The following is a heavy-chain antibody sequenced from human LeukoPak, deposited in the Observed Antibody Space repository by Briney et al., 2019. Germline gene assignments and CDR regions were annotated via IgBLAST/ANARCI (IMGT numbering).Heavy chain of an antibody. J-gene: IGHJ4*02. Sequence: SETLSLTRTVSVASLSDYYWTWIRQPPGKGLEWIGNIFHSGSTNYSPSLKSRVTISVEASKNQFPLRLSSVSAADTAVYYCAGEGDYWHRFDHWGRGTLVTVSS. CDR3: AGEGDYWHRFDH. CDR2: IFHSGST. D-gene: IGHD4-17*01. CDR1: VASLSDYY. V-gene: IGHV4-59*01.